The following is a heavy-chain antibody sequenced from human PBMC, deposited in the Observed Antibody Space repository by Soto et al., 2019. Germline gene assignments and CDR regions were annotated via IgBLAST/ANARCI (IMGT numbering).Heavy chain of an antibody. CDR1: GYTFTSYG. D-gene: IGHD5-18*01. CDR3: ARDLSYGLCDY. Sequence: ASVKVSCKASGYTFTSYGISWVRQAPGQGLEWMGWISAHKGNTKYAQKLQGRVTMTTDTSTSTAYMELRSLRSDDTAVYYCARDLSYGLCDYWGQGTLVTVSS. CDR2: ISAHKGNT. J-gene: IGHJ4*02. V-gene: IGHV1-18*01.